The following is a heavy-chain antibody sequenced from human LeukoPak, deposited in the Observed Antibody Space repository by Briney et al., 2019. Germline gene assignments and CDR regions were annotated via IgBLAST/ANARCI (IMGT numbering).Heavy chain of an antibody. D-gene: IGHD3-22*01. CDR1: GFTFSSYA. V-gene: IGHV3-30-3*01. CDR3: ARDDWEYSSGYSPMDY. Sequence: GGSLRISCAASGFTFSSYAMHGVRQAPGKGLEWVAVISYDGSNKYYADSVKGRFTISRDNSKNTLYLQMNSLRAEDTAVYYCARDDWEYSSGYSPMDYWGQGTLVTVSS. J-gene: IGHJ4*02. CDR2: ISYDGSNK.